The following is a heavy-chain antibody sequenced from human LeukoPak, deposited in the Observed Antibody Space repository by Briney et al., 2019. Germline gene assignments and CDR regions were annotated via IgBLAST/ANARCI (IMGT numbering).Heavy chain of an antibody. V-gene: IGHV3-21*01. Sequence: GGSLRLSCAASGFTFSSYSMNWVRQAPGKGLEWVSSISSSSSYIYYADSVKGRFTISRDNAKNSLYLQMNSLRAEDTAVYYCARDHPPDYYDSSGIDAFDIWGQGTMVTVPS. CDR2: ISSSSSYI. CDR1: GFTFSSYS. D-gene: IGHD3-22*01. CDR3: ARDHPPDYYDSSGIDAFDI. J-gene: IGHJ3*02.